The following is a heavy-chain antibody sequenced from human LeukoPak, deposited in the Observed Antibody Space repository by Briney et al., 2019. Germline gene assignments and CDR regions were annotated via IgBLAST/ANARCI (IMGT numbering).Heavy chain of an antibody. CDR3: ARDRRPFGEGLV. CDR1: GFTFSSYG. D-gene: IGHD3-10*01. V-gene: IGHV3-21*01. Sequence: GGSLRLSCAASGFTFSSYGMNWVRQAPGKGLEWVSSISSSSSYIYYADSVEGRFTISRDNAKNSLYLQMNSLRAEDTAVYYCARDRRPFGEGLVWGQGTLVTVSS. CDR2: ISSSSSYI. J-gene: IGHJ4*02.